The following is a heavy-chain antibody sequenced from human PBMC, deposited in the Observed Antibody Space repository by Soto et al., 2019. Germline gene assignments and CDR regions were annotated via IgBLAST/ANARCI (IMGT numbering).Heavy chain of an antibody. D-gene: IGHD3-9*01. CDR3: ARVYYDILTGYSSYYFDY. V-gene: IGHV4-59*01. CDR1: GGSISSYY. CDR2: IYYSGST. J-gene: IGHJ4*02. Sequence: SSETLSLTCTVSGGSISSYYWSWIRQPPGKGLEWIGYIYYSGSTNYNPSLKSRVTISVDTSKNQFSLKLSSVTAADTAVYYCARVYYDILTGYSSYYFDYWGQGTLVTVSS.